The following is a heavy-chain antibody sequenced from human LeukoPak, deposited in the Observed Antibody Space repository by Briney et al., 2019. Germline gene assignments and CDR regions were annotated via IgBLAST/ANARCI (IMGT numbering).Heavy chain of an antibody. V-gene: IGHV1-69*06. D-gene: IGHD6-19*01. Sequence: VASVKVSCKASGYTFTGYYMHWVRQAPGQGLEWVGGFIPFYATPKYAQKFQGRVTITADKSTSTAYMELSSLISEDTAVYYCVRRVSGSYWRVFDLWSQGTLVTVSS. CDR1: GYTFTGYY. J-gene: IGHJ3*01. CDR3: VRRVSGSYWRVFDL. CDR2: FIPFYATP.